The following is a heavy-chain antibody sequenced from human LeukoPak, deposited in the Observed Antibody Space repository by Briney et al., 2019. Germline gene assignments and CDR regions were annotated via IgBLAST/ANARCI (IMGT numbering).Heavy chain of an antibody. J-gene: IGHJ4*02. V-gene: IGHV3-30-3*01. CDR3: ARAGHDYVWGSYRYTSFDY. Sequence: GRSLRLSCAASGFTFSSYAMHWVRQAPGKGLEWVAVISYVGSNKYCADSVKGRFTISRDNSKNTLYLQMNSLRAEDTAVYYCARAGHDYVWGSYRYTSFDYWGQGTLVTVSS. CDR2: ISYVGSNK. D-gene: IGHD3-16*02. CDR1: GFTFSSYA.